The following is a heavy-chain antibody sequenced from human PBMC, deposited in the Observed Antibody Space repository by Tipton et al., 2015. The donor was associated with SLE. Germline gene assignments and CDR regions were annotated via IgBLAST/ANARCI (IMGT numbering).Heavy chain of an antibody. J-gene: IGHJ4*02. D-gene: IGHD2-15*01. CDR2: ISGSGGST. CDR1: GFTFSSYA. V-gene: IGHV3-23*01. Sequence: GSLRLSCAASGFTFSSYAMSWVRQAPGKGLEWVSAISGSGGSTYYADSVKGRFTISRDNSKNTLYLQMNSLRAEDTAVYYCVSLGPGGSAAGYLGQGTLVTVSS. CDR3: VSLGPGGSAAGY.